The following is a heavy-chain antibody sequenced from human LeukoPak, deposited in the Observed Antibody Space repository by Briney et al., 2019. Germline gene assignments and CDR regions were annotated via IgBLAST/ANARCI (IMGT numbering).Heavy chain of an antibody. Sequence: GGSLRLSCAASGFTFSGYAMSWVRQAPGKGLEWVSAISGSGGSTYYADSVKGRFTISRDNSKNTLYLQMNSLRAEDTAVYYCAKGKGAMVRGVTPSPFDYWGQGTLVTVSS. CDR3: AKGKGAMVRGVTPSPFDY. V-gene: IGHV3-23*01. J-gene: IGHJ4*02. CDR2: ISGSGGST. D-gene: IGHD3-10*01. CDR1: GFTFSGYA.